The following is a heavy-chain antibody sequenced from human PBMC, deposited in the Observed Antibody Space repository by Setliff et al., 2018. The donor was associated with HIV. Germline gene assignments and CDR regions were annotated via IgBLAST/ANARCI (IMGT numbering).Heavy chain of an antibody. D-gene: IGHD3-3*01. CDR3: ASAPSGFWSGFDAFDL. CDR2: IYPGDSDT. CDR1: GYKFTNYW. V-gene: IGHV5-51*01. Sequence: GESLKISCKGAGYKFTNYWSGWVRHMPGKGLEWMGIIYPGDSDTRYSPSFEGQVTITADKSISTAYLQWSSLKASDTAMYYCASAPSGFWSGFDAFDLWGQGTMVTVSS. J-gene: IGHJ3*01.